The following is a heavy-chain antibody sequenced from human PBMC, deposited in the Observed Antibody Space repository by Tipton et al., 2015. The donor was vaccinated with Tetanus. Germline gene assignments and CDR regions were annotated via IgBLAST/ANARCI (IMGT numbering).Heavy chain of an antibody. CDR1: GGLITTGGYS. CDR2: IYQTDST. Sequence: TLSLTCAVSGGLITTGGYSWGWIRQTPGQGLEWLGYIYQTDSTYFNPSLRSRLSISISRSKNQFSLKLTSVTAANTAVYYCARVACSSTSCYSHYFDYWGPGSLVTVSS. J-gene: IGHJ4*02. CDR3: ARVACSSTSCYSHYFDY. V-gene: IGHV4-30-2*01. D-gene: IGHD2-2*01.